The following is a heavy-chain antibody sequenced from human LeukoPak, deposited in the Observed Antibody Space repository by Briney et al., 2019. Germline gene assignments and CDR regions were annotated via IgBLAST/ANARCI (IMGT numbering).Heavy chain of an antibody. V-gene: IGHV4-34*01. CDR1: GGSFRGYY. J-gene: IGHJ6*02. Sequence: PSETLSLTCAVYGGSFRGYYWSWIRQPPGKGLEWIGEINHSGSTNYNPSLKSRVTISVDTSKNQFSLKLSSVTAADTAVYYCARGPTPDYCSSTSCRRAGMDVWGQGTTVTVSS. D-gene: IGHD2-2*01. CDR2: INHSGST. CDR3: ARGPTPDYCSSTSCRRAGMDV.